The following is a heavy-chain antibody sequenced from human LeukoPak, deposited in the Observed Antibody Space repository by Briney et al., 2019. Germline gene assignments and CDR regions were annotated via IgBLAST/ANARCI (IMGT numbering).Heavy chain of an antibody. V-gene: IGHV3-53*01. CDR3: AKPFGSSWYSRSYYYYGMDV. Sequence: GGSLRLSCAASGFTVSSNYMSWVRQAPGKGLEWVSVIYSGGSTYYADSVKGRFTISRDNSKNTLYLQMNSLRAEDTAVYYCAKPFGSSWYSRSYYYYGMDVWGQGTTVTVSS. CDR1: GFTVSSNY. J-gene: IGHJ6*02. CDR2: IYSGGST. D-gene: IGHD6-13*01.